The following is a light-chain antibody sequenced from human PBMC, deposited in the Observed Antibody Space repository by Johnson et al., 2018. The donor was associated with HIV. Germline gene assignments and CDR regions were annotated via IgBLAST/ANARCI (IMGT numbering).Light chain of an antibody. CDR1: SSNIGNNY. CDR3: VKWDNSLSAGGV. J-gene: IGLJ1*01. V-gene: IGLV1-51*02. Sequence: QSVLTQPPSVSAAPGQKVTISCSGSSSNIGNNYVSWYQQLPGTAPKLLIYENNKRPSGIPDRFSGSKSGTSATLDITGLQTGDEADYYCVKWDNSLSAGGVFGTGTKVTVL. CDR2: ENN.